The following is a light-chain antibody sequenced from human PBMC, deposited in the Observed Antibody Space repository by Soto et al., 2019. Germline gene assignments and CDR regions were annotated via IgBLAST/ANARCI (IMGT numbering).Light chain of an antibody. CDR2: GNT. Sequence: QPVLTQPPSVSGAPGQRVTISCTGSSSNIGAGYDVQWYQQLPGAAPRLLIVGNTNRPSGVPDRFSGSRSGTSASLAISGLQAEDEADYYCQSYDISLSVSVVFGGGTKLTVL. J-gene: IGLJ2*01. V-gene: IGLV1-40*01. CDR3: QSYDISLSVSVV. CDR1: SSNIGAGYD.